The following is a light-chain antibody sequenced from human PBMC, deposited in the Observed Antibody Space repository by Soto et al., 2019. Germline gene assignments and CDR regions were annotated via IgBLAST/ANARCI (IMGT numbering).Light chain of an antibody. CDR3: TSYTSSSTYV. Sequence: QSALTQPASVSGSPGQSITISCTGTSSDVGGFNYVSWYQQHPGKAPKLMIYDVTNRPSGVSYRFSGSKSGNTASLTISGLQDEDEADYYCTSYTSSSTYVFGTGTKVTVL. CDR2: DVT. V-gene: IGLV2-14*03. CDR1: SSDVGGFNY. J-gene: IGLJ1*01.